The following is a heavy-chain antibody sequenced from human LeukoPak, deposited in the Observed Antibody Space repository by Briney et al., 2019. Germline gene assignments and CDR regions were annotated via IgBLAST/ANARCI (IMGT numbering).Heavy chain of an antibody. D-gene: IGHD2-2*01. CDR3: ACPPSSSSNS. CDR2: ISSGSTYI. V-gene: IGHV3-21*01. CDR1: GFTFSSYA. Sequence: GGSLRLSCAASGFTFSSYAMSWVRQAPGKGLEWVSSISSGSTYIYYSDSVKGRFTISRDNAKNSLYLQMNSLRAEDTAVYYCACPPSSSSNSWGQGTLVTVSS. J-gene: IGHJ4*02.